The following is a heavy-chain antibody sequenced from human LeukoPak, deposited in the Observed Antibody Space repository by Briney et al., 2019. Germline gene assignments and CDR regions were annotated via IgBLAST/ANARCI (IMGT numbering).Heavy chain of an antibody. J-gene: IGHJ4*02. D-gene: IGHD6-19*01. CDR3: ARHAVAYSSGFY. CDR1: GDSISSSNYY. CDR2: IYYTGST. V-gene: IGHV4-39*01. Sequence: SQTLSLTCTVSGDSISSSNYYWGWIRQPPGKELQWIGNIYYTGSTYHNPSLKSRVTISVDTSNSQFSLKLSSVTAADTGVYFCARHAVAYSSGFYWGQGTLATVSS.